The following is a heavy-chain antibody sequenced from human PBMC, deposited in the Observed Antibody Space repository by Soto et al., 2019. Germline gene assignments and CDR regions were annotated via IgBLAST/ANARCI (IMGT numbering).Heavy chain of an antibody. D-gene: IGHD3-22*01. J-gene: IGHJ4*02. V-gene: IGHV1-24*01. CDR3: ATFIWYYDSSGPPR. CDR1: VYTLTELS. CDR2: FDPEDGET. Sequence: ASVKISWKVCVYTLTELSMHWVRQAPGKGLEWMGGFDPEDGETIYAQKFQGRVTMTEDTSTDTAYMELSSLRSEDTAVYYCATFIWYYDSSGPPRWGQGPLLTVSS.